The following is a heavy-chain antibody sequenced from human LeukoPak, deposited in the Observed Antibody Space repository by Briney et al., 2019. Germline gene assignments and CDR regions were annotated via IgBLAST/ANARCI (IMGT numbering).Heavy chain of an antibody. CDR3: TRHGEEEPYYLYGMDV. J-gene: IGHJ6*02. V-gene: IGHV3-73*01. Sequence: GGSLRLSCAASGFTFSGSAMHWVRQASGKGLEWVGRIRSKANSYATAYAASVKGRFTISRDDSKNTAYLQMNSLKTEDTAVYYCTRHGEEEPYYLYGMDVWGPGTTVTVSS. D-gene: IGHD3-3*01. CDR2: IRSKANSYAT. CDR1: GFTFSGSA.